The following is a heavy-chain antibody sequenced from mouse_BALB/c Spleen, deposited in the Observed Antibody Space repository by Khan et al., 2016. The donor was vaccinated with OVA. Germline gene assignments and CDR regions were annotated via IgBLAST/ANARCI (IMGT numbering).Heavy chain of an antibody. J-gene: IGHJ4*01. CDR2: ISTGGHYT. V-gene: IGHV5-9-3*01. D-gene: IGHD2-2*01. Sequence: EVELVESGGGLVKPGGSLKLSCSASGFTFSSFAISWVRQTPEKRLEWVATISTGGHYTFYPDSVKGRFTISRDNARNTLYLQMSSLRSEDTAMYYCARSLVDYYAMDYWGQGTSVTVSS. CDR1: GFTFSSFA. CDR3: ARSLVDYYAMDY.